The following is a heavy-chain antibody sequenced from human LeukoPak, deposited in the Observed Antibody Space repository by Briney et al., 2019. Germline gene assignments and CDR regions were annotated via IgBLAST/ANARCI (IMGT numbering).Heavy chain of an antibody. CDR2: ISSSSSYI. V-gene: IGHV3-21*01. CDR1: GFTISPYW. J-gene: IGHJ4*02. Sequence: GGSLRLSCAASGFTISPYWISWVRQAPGKGLEWVSSISSSSSYIYYADSVKGRFTISRDNAKNSLYLQMNSLRAEDTAVYYCARDSGTLDYWGQGTLVTVSS. D-gene: IGHD3-10*01. CDR3: ARDSGTLDY.